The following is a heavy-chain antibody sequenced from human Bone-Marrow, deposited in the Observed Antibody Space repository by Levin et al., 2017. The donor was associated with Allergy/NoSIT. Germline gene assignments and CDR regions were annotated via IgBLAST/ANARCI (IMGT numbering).Heavy chain of an antibody. CDR3: ARDHRDFYFMDV. D-gene: IGHD2/OR15-2a*01. CDR2: INVGSTYI. Sequence: ASVKVSCGASGFNFPYYNLNWVRQAPGKGLEWVASINVGSTYIYYADSVRGRFTISRDNSKNSVFLQMNSLRAEDTAVYFCARDHRDFYFMDVWGQGTTVTVSS. J-gene: IGHJ6*02. V-gene: IGHV3-21*01. CDR1: GFNFPYYN.